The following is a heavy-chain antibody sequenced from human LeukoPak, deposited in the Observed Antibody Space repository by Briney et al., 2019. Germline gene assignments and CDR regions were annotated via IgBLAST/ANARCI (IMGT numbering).Heavy chain of an antibody. CDR2: ISYDGSNK. Sequence: PGGSLRLSCAASGSTFSSYAMHWVRQAPGKGLEWVAVISYDGSNKYYADSVKGRFTISRDNFKNALYLQMNSLRVEDTAVYYCAIDPNWGTHSWGQGVLVTVSS. J-gene: IGHJ4*02. CDR3: AIDPNWGTHS. V-gene: IGHV3-30-3*01. D-gene: IGHD7-27*01. CDR1: GSTFSSYA.